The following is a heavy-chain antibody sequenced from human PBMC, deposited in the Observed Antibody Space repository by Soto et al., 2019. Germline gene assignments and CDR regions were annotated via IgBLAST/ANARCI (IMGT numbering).Heavy chain of an antibody. V-gene: IGHV2-5*02. CDR1: GFSLTTRGVG. CDR3: AHIPNYYQYDWFDP. J-gene: IGHJ5*02. D-gene: IGHD3-16*01. Sequence: QITLKESGPTLVKPTQTLTLTCTFSGFSLTTRGVGVGWIRRPPGKALECLALIYWDDDKRYSPSLQSRLSITKETSKNQVVLTMTNVDPVDTATYYCAHIPNYYQYDWFDPWGQGTLVSVSS. CDR2: IYWDDDK.